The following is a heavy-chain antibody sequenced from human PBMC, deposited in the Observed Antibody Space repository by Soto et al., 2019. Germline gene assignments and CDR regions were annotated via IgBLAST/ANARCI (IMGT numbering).Heavy chain of an antibody. D-gene: IGHD4-17*01. CDR1: GGSISSGGYY. CDR3: ARVRDLYGDLDY. CDR2: IYYSGST. Sequence: SETLSLTCTVSGGSISSGGYYWSWIRQHPGKGLEWIGYIYYSGSTYYNPSLKSRVTISVDTSKNQFSLKLSSVTAADTAVYYCARVRDLYGDLDYWGQGTLVTVSS. J-gene: IGHJ4*02. V-gene: IGHV4-31*03.